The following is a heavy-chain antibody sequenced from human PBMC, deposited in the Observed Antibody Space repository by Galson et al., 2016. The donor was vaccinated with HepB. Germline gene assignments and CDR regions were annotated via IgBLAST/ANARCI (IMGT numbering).Heavy chain of an antibody. D-gene: IGHD2-21*02. CDR2: IYDTGST. V-gene: IGHV4-59*01. J-gene: IGHJ3*02. CDR3: ARWVPLCGGDCSTDAFDI. Sequence: RQPPGKGLEWIGYIYDTGSTIYNPSLKSRVTISIDTSKNQFSLKLSSVTAAGTAVYFCARWVPLCGGDCSTDAFDIWGQGTMVTVSS.